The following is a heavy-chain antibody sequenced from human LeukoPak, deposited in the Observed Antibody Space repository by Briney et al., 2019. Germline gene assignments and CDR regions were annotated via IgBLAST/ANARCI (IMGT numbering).Heavy chain of an antibody. CDR3: GRDPNGDYVGAFEF. V-gene: IGHV3-23*01. CDR2: IGGSGSNT. Sequence: GGSLRPSCVASEFPFSAYAMTWVRLTPGKGLEWVSSIGGSGSNTNYADSVRGRFTISRDNSKNTLYLQMNSLRAEDTAVYYCGRDPNGDYVGAFEFWGQGTLVSVSS. CDR1: EFPFSAYA. D-gene: IGHD4-17*01. J-gene: IGHJ3*01.